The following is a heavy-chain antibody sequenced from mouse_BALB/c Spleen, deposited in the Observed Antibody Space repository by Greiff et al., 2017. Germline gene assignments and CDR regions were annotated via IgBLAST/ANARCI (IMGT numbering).Heavy chain of an antibody. D-gene: IGHD2-3*01. CDR2: ILPGSGST. V-gene: IGHV1-9*01. J-gene: IGHJ4*01. CDR3: ARIRWLLREDYAMDY. Sequence: VQLQQSGAELMKPGASVKISCKATGYTFSSYWIEWVKQRPGHGLEWIGEILPGSGSTNYNEKFKGKATFTADTSSNTAYMQLSSLTSEDSAVYYCARIRWLLREDYAMDYWGQGTSVTVSS. CDR1: GYTFSSYW.